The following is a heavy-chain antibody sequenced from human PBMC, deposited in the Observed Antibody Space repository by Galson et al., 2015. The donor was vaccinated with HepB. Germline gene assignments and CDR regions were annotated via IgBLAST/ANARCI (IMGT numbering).Heavy chain of an antibody. CDR1: GGSFSGYY. D-gene: IGHD2-15*01. J-gene: IGHJ4*02. Sequence: ETLSLTCAVYGGSFSGYYWSWIRQPPGKGLEWIGEINHSGSTNYNPSLKSRVTISVDTSKNQFSLKLSSVTAADTAVYYCARAGAVAPTYLFDYWGQGTLVTVSS. CDR2: INHSGST. V-gene: IGHV4-34*01. CDR3: ARAGAVAPTYLFDY.